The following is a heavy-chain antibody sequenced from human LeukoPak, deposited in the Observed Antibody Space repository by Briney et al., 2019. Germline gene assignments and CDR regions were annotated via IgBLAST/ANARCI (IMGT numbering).Heavy chain of an antibody. CDR2: IYTSGST. CDR3: ARAEINTADFDY. D-gene: IGHD5-18*01. J-gene: IGHJ4*02. V-gene: IGHV4-61*02. CDR1: GGSISSGGYS. Sequence: PSETLSLTCAVSGGSISSGGYSWSWIRQPAGKGLEWIGRIYTSGSTNYNPSLKSRVTMSVDTSKNQFSLKLSSVTAADTAVYYCARAEINTADFDYWGQGTLVTVSS.